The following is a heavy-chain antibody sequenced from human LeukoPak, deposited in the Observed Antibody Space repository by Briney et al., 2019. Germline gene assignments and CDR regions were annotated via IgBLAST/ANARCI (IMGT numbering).Heavy chain of an antibody. Sequence: GGSLRLSCAASGFTFSSYAMSWVRQAPGKGLEWVSSISGSDGSTYYADSVKGRFTISRDNSKNTLYVQMNSLRAEDTAVYYCAKDEQTIAVAGPPLFGWGQGTLVTVSS. D-gene: IGHD6-19*01. CDR1: GFTFSSYA. CDR3: AKDEQTIAVAGPPLFG. CDR2: ISGSDGST. V-gene: IGHV3-23*01. J-gene: IGHJ1*01.